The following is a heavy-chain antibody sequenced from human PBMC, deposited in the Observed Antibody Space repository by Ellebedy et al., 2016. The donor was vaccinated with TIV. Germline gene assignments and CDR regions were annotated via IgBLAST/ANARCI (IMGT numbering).Heavy chain of an antibody. V-gene: IGHV4-30-4*01. CDR1: GGSISSDGFY. Sequence: SETLSLTXTVSGGSISSDGFYWSWIRQPPGQGLQWIGYIHSSGIIYSNPSLRSQVTISVETSKNQFSLKLNSVTAADTAVYYCARDVIRAVAGKSGMDVWGQGTTVAVSS. CDR3: ARDVIRAVAGKSGMDV. CDR2: IHSSGII. D-gene: IGHD6-19*01. J-gene: IGHJ6*02.